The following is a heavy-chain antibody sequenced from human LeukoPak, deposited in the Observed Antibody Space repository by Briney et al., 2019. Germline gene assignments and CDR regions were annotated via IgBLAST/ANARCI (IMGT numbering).Heavy chain of an antibody. D-gene: IGHD5-18*01. J-gene: IGHJ4*02. Sequence: PSGTLSLTRTVSGGSISSSSYYWGWIRQPPGKGLEWIGSFYYSGSTYYNPSLKSRVTISVDTSKNQFSLKLSSVTATDTAVYYCARRRSGNRYVDYWGQGTLVTVSS. CDR2: FYYSGST. CDR3: ARRRSGNRYVDY. V-gene: IGHV4-39*01. CDR1: GGSISSSSYY.